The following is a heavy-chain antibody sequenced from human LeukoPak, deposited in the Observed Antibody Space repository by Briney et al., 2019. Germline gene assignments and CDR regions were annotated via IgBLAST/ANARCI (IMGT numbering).Heavy chain of an antibody. CDR2: ISGSGSST. V-gene: IGHV3-23*01. CDR3: ARDGSHYDFWSGLQYYFDY. Sequence: GGSLRLSCAAPGFTFSSYAMSWVRQAPGKGLEWVSAISGSGSSTYYADSVKGRFTISRDNAKNSLYLQMNSLRAEDTAVYYCARDGSHYDFWSGLQYYFDYWGQGTLVTVS. CDR1: GFTFSSYA. J-gene: IGHJ4*02. D-gene: IGHD3-3*01.